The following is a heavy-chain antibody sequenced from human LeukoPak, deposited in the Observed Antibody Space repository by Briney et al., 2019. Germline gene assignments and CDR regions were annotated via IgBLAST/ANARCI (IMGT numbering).Heavy chain of an antibody. J-gene: IGHJ4*02. Sequence: GASVKVSCKASGGTFSSYAISWVRQAPGKGLEWVSAISGSGGSTYYADSVKGRFTISRDNSKNTLYLQMNSLRAEDTAVYYCAKFGEPLNYWGQGTLVTVSS. D-gene: IGHD3-10*01. V-gene: IGHV3-23*01. CDR3: AKFGEPLNY. CDR2: ISGSGGST. CDR1: GGTFSSYA.